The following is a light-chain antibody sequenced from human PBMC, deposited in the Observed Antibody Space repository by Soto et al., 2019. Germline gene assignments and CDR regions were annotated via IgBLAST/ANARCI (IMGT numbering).Light chain of an antibody. V-gene: IGKV3-15*01. CDR2: GAS. Sequence: EIVMSQSLVTLSVSPGERATLSCRASQSVSSNLAWYQQKPGQAPRLLIYGASTRATGIPARFSGSGSGTEFTLTISSLQSEDFAVYYCQQYNKWPPITFGQGTRLEIK. CDR3: QQYNKWPPIT. CDR1: QSVSSN. J-gene: IGKJ5*01.